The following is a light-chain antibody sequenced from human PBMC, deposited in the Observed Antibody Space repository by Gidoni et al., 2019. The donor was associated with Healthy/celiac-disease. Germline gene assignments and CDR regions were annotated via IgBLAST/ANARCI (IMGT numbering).Light chain of an antibody. CDR1: SSTIGAGYD. Sequence: QSVLTQPPSVSEAPGQRVTISCTGSSSTIGAGYDVPWYQQLPGTAPKLLIYGNSNRPSGVPDRFSGSKSGTSASLAITGLQAEDEADYYCQSYDSSLSGSRVFGTGTKVTVL. CDR2: GNS. V-gene: IGLV1-40*01. CDR3: QSYDSSLSGSRV. J-gene: IGLJ1*01.